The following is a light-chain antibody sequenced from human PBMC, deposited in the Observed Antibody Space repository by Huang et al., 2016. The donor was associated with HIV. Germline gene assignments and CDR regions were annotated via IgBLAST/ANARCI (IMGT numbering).Light chain of an antibody. CDR2: DAS. V-gene: IGKV1-33*01. J-gene: IGKJ2*01. Sequence: DIQMTQSPSSLSASVGDRVPITCQASQDISNYLNWYQQKPGKAPNILIYDASNLETGVPSRFSGSGSGTDFTFTISSLQPEDIATYYCQQYDDLPYTFGQGTKLEIK. CDR1: QDISNY. CDR3: QQYDDLPYT.